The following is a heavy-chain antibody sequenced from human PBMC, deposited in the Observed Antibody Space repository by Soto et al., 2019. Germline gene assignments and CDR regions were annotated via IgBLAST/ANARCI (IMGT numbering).Heavy chain of an antibody. Sequence: QVQLQESGPGLVKPSGTLSLTCAVSGGSISSSNWWSWVRQPPGKGLEWIGEIYHSGSTNYNPSLMSRVTISVDKSKNQFSLKLSSVTAADTAVYYCARDRRAGPYVYFDYWGQGTLVTVSS. J-gene: IGHJ4*02. D-gene: IGHD3-10*02. CDR3: ARDRRAGPYVYFDY. V-gene: IGHV4-4*02. CDR1: GGSISSSNW. CDR2: IYHSGST.